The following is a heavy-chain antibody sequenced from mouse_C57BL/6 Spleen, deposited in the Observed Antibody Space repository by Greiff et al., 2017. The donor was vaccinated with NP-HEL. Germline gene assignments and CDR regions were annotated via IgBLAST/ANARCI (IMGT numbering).Heavy chain of an antibody. CDR1: GYTFTSYW. J-gene: IGHJ4*01. CDR3: ARVGPIYAMDY. D-gene: IGHD4-1*01. CDR2: INPSNGGT. V-gene: IGHV1-53*01. Sequence: QVQLQQSGTELVKPGASVKLSCKASGYTFTSYWMPWVKQRPGQGLGWIGNINPSNGGTNYNEKFKSKATLTVDKSSSTAYMQLSSLTSEDSAVYYCARVGPIYAMDYWGQGTSVTVSS.